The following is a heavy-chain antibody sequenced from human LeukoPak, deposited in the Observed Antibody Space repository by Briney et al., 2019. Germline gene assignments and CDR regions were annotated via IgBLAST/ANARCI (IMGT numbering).Heavy chain of an antibody. CDR2: INDSGGST. D-gene: IGHD3-10*01. J-gene: IGHJ6*03. CDR1: GFTFSSYA. Sequence: GGSLRLSCAASGFTFSSYAMTWVRQAPGKGLEWVSSINDSGGSTYYADSVKGRFTISRDNSKNTLYLQMNSLRAEDTAVYYCAKASRITMVRVAYYYYYMDVWGKGTTVTVSS. CDR3: AKASRITMVRVAYYYYYMDV. V-gene: IGHV3-23*01.